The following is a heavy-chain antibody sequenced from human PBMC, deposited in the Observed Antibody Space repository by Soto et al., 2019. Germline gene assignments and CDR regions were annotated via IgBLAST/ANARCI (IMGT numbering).Heavy chain of an antibody. Sequence: GGSLRLSCAASGFTFSNYNINWVRQAPGKGLEWVSSISGSSNFIYYADSVKGRFTISRDNAKNSLYLQMNSLRVDDTAVYYCATPMALPGSDYWGQGTLVTVSS. CDR2: ISGSSNFI. J-gene: IGHJ4*02. V-gene: IGHV3-21*01. CDR3: ATPMALPGSDY. D-gene: IGHD3-10*01. CDR1: GFTFSNYN.